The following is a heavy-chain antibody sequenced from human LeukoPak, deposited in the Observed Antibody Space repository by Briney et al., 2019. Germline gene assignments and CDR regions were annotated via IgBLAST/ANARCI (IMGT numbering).Heavy chain of an antibody. D-gene: IGHD2-15*01. CDR1: GYTFTSYG. CDR2: ISAYNGNT. CDR3: ARQGCSGGSCYSGVWWIDP. V-gene: IGHV1-18*01. Sequence: ASVKVSCKASGYTFTSYGISWVRQAPGQGLEWMGWISAYNGNTNYAQKLQGRVTMTTDTSTSTAYMELRSLRSDDTAVYYCARQGCSGGSCYSGVWWIDPWGQGTLVTVSS. J-gene: IGHJ5*02.